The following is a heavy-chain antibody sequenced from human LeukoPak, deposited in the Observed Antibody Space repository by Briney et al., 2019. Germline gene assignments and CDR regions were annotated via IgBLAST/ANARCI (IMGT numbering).Heavy chain of an antibody. D-gene: IGHD5-18*01. CDR1: GFTFDDYA. V-gene: IGHV3-9*01. J-gene: IGHJ4*02. CDR3: AKVRGYSYGPNDY. Sequence: PGGSLRLSCAASGFTFDDYAMHWVRQAPGKGLEWASGISWNSGSIGYADSVKGRFTISRDNAKNSLYLQMNSLRAEDTALYYCAKVRGYSYGPNDYWGQGTLVTVSS. CDR2: ISWNSGSI.